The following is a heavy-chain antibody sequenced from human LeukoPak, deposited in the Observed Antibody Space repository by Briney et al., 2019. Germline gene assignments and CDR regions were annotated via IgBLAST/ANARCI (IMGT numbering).Heavy chain of an antibody. CDR1: GFTFSSYG. CDR2: IWYDGSNK. D-gene: IGHD1-20*01. Sequence: PGGSLRLSCAASGFTFSSYGMHWVRQAPGKGLEWVAVIWYDGSNKYYADSVKGRFTISRDNSKNTLYLQMNSLRAEDTAVYYCASQGYNWNPIDYWGQGTLVTVSS. CDR3: ASQGYNWNPIDY. J-gene: IGHJ4*02. V-gene: IGHV3-33*08.